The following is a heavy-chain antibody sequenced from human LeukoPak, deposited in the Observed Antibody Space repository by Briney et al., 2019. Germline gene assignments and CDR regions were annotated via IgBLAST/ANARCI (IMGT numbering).Heavy chain of an antibody. V-gene: IGHV4-39*01. D-gene: IGHD5-18*01. J-gene: IGHJ3*02. CDR3: ARQSVDTAMDYDAFDI. Sequence: SETLSLTCTVSGGSISSSSYYWGWIRQPPGTGLEWIGSIYYSGRTYYNPSLKSRVTISIDTSKNQFSLKLSSVTVADTALYYCARQSVDTAMDYDAFDIWGQGTMVTVSS. CDR1: GGSISSSSYY. CDR2: IYYSGRT.